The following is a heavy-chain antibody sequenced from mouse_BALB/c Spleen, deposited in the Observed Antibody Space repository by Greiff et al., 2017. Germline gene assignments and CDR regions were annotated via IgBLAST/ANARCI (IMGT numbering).Heavy chain of an antibody. CDR2: IWSGGST. CDR3: AREGGGGYLDD. Sequence: QVQLKESGPGLVQPSQSLYITCTVSGFSLTSYGVHWVRQSPGKGLEWLGVIWSGGSTDYNAAFISRLSIIKDKSTSQVFFKMNSLQANDTAIYYCAREGGGGYLDDGGQGTTLTVSS. J-gene: IGHJ2*01. D-gene: IGHD2-2*01. CDR1: GFSLTSYG. V-gene: IGHV2-2*02.